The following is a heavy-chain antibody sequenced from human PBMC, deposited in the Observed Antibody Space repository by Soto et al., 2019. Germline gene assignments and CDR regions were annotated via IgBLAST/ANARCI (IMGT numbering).Heavy chain of an antibody. J-gene: IGHJ6*02. CDR1: GFTFSSYW. V-gene: IGHV3-23*01. CDR3: GGGWRIPAVHRSDDYYYGMDV. CDR2: ISGSGGST. Sequence: GGSLRLSCAASGFTFSSYWMHWVRQAPGKGLEWVSAISGSGGSTYYADSVKGRFTISRDNSKNTLYLQMNSLRAEDTAVYYCGGGWRIPAVHRSDDYYYGMDVWGQGTTVTVSS. D-gene: IGHD6-13*01.